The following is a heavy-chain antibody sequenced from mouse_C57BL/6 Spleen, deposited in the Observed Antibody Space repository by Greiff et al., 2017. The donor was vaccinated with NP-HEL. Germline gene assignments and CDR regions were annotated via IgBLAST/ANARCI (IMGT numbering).Heavy chain of an antibody. Sequence: VQLQQSGPELVKPGASVKISCKASGYAFSSSWMNWVKQRPGKGLEWIGRIYPGDGDTNYNGKFKGKATLTADKSSSTAYMQLSSLTSEASAVYFCAREGYDKPYWGQGTLVTVSA. CDR1: GYAFSSSW. V-gene: IGHV1-82*01. J-gene: IGHJ3*01. CDR2: IYPGDGDT. CDR3: AREGYDKPY. D-gene: IGHD2-2*01.